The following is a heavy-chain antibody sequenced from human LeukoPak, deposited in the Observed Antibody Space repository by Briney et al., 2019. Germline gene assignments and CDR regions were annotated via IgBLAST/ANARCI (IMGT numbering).Heavy chain of an antibody. V-gene: IGHV4-34*01. J-gene: IGHJ4*02. CDR3: AKEEWFGDSHDY. Sequence: SETLSLTCAVYGGSFSGYYWSWIRQPPGKGLEWIGEINHSGSTNYNPSLKSRVTISVDTSKNQFSLKLSSVTAADTAVYYCAKEEWFGDSHDYWGQGTLVTVSS. CDR2: INHSGST. CDR1: GGSFSGYY. D-gene: IGHD3-10*01.